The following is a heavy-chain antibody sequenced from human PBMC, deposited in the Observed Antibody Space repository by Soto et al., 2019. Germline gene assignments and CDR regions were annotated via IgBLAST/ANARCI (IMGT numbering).Heavy chain of an antibody. CDR3: ARTLVYGDYLFDY. J-gene: IGHJ4*02. V-gene: IGHV3-30-3*01. CDR1: GFTFSSYA. D-gene: IGHD4-17*01. Sequence: GGSLRLSCAASGFTFSSYAMHWVRQAPGKGLEWVAVISYDGSNKYYADSVKGRFTISRDNSKNTLYLQMNSLRAEDTAVYYCARTLVYGDYLFDYWGQGTLVTVSS. CDR2: ISYDGSNK.